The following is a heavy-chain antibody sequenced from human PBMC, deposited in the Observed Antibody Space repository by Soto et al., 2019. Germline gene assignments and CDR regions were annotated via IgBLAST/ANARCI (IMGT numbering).Heavy chain of an antibody. CDR1: GYIFTNND. Sequence: ASVKVSCKASGYIFTNNDVSWVREATGQGLEWMGWMNPGSGDTGYAQKFQGRVTMTRDISIATAYMELSSLRSDDTAIYYCARMATFGSLNWFDPWGQGTLVTVSS. CDR2: MNPGSGDT. D-gene: IGHD3-16*01. CDR3: ARMATFGSLNWFDP. J-gene: IGHJ5*02. V-gene: IGHV1-8*01.